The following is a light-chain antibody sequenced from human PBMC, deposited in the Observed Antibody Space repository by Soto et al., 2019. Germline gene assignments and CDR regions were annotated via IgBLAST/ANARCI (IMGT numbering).Light chain of an antibody. J-gene: IGKJ3*01. CDR2: DAS. CDR1: QDISRY. CDR3: QQYDNLPCT. V-gene: IGKV1-33*01. Sequence: DIQMTQSPSSLSASVGDRVIITCQASQDISRYLNWYQQKPGKAPKLLIYDASNLEEGVPSRFSGSGSAADFTFTTSTLQPEDIATYYWQQYDNLPCTFGPGTKVDIK.